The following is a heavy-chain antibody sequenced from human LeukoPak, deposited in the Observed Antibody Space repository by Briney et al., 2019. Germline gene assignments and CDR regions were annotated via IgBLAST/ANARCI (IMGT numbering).Heavy chain of an antibody. D-gene: IGHD6-13*01. Sequence: PSETLSLTCTVSGGPISSYQWSWIRQPPGKGLEWIGNIYYSGSANYNPSLKSRVIISVDTSKNQFSLKLSPVTAADTAVYYCARSKAAADGLFDYWGQGTLVTVSS. CDR3: ARSKAAADGLFDY. CDR2: IYYSGSA. CDR1: GGPISSYQ. V-gene: IGHV4-59*01. J-gene: IGHJ4*02.